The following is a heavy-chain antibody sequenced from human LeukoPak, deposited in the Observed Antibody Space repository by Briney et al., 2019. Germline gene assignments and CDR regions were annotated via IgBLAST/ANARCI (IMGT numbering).Heavy chain of an antibody. J-gene: IGHJ4*02. CDR1: GFTFSSYA. V-gene: IGHV3-7*01. Sequence: GGSLRLSCAASGFTFSSYAMHWVRQAPGKGLEWVASIKQDGSEKYYVDSVKGRFTISRDNAKNSLYLQMNSLRAEDTAVYYCALEDVVVTAAIDYWGQGTLVTVSS. CDR2: IKQDGSEK. CDR3: ALEDVVVTAAIDY. D-gene: IGHD2-2*02.